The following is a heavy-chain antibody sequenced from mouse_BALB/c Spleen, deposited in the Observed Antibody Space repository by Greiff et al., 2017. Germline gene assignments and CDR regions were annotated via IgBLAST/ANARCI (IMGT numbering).Heavy chain of an antibody. Sequence: EVQLVESGGGLVKPGGSLKLSCAASGFTFSSYAMSWVRQTPEKRLEWVASISSGGSTYYPDSVKGRFTISRDNARNILYLQMSSLRSEDTAMYYCARPAFSYWYFDVWGAGTTVTVSS. J-gene: IGHJ1*01. CDR3: ARPAFSYWYFDV. CDR1: GFTFSSYA. CDR2: ISSGGST. V-gene: IGHV5-6-5*01.